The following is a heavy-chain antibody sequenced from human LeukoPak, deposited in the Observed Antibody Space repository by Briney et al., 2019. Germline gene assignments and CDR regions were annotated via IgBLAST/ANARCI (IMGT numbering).Heavy chain of an antibody. CDR1: GGSITNYY. CDR2: IYHTGST. Sequence: SETLSLTCTVSGGSITNYYWSWVRQPPGQGLEWIAYIYHTGSTNYNSSLKSRVTISIDTSKNQFSLNLSSVTAADTAIYYCERGPTRYYFDYWGEGTLVTVSS. V-gene: IGHV4-59*01. J-gene: IGHJ4*02. CDR3: ERGPTRYYFDY.